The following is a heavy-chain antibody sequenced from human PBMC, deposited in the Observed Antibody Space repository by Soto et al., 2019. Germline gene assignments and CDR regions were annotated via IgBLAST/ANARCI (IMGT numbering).Heavy chain of an antibody. CDR1: GFTFSSYG. Sequence: QVQLVESGGGVVQPGRSLRLSCAASGFTFSSYGMHWVRQAPGKGLEWVAVISYDGSNKYYADSVKGRFTISRDNSKNTLYLQINSLRAEDTAVYYCAKDLSSCYDYWGQGTLVTVSS. J-gene: IGHJ4*02. CDR2: ISYDGSNK. V-gene: IGHV3-30*18. D-gene: IGHD3-22*01. CDR3: AKDLSSCYDY.